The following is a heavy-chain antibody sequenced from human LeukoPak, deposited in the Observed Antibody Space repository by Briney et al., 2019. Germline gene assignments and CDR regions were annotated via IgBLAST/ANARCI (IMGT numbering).Heavy chain of an antibody. Sequence: TGGSLRLSCAASGFTFSSYSMNWVRQAPGKGLEWVSSISSSSSYIYYADSVKGRFTISRDNAKNSLYLQMNSLRAEDTAVYYCARVPPMVRGAPWGQGTLVTVSS. CDR2: ISSSSSYI. V-gene: IGHV3-21*01. D-gene: IGHD3-10*01. J-gene: IGHJ5*02. CDR3: ARVPPMVRGAP. CDR1: GFTFSSYS.